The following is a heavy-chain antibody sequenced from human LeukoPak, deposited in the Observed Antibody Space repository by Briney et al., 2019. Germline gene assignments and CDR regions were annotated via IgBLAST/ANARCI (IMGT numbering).Heavy chain of an antibody. J-gene: IGHJ4*02. CDR3: ARGRSGSSSGWPKRYYFDY. V-gene: IGHV4-59*01. CDR2: IYYSGST. Sequence: SETLSLTCTVSGGSISSYYWSWIRQPPGKGLEWIGCIYYSGSTNYNPSFKSRVTISVDTSKNQFSLKLSSVTAADTAVYYCARGRSGSSSGWPKRYYFDYWGQGTLVTVSS. D-gene: IGHD6-19*01. CDR1: GGSISSYY.